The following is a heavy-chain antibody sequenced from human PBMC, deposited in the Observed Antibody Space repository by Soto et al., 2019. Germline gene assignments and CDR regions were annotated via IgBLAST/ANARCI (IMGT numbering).Heavy chain of an antibody. CDR2: INPKSGGT. J-gene: IGHJ6*02. D-gene: IGHD2-8*01. CDR3: ARGHSTDCSNGVCSFFYNHEMDV. V-gene: IGHV1-2*04. CDR1: GYSFTDYH. Sequence: VASVKVSCKASGYSFTDYHIHWVRQAPGQGLEWLGRINPKSGGTSTAQKFQGWVTMTGDRSISTVYMELTRLRSDDTAVYFCARGHSTDCSNGVCSFFYNHEMDVWGQGTTVTVSS.